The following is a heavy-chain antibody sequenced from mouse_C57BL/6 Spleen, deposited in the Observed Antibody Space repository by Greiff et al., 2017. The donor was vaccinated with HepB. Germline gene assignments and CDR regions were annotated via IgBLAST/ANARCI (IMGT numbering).Heavy chain of an antibody. Sequence: QVQLQQPGAELVMPGASVKLSCKASGYTFTSYWMHWVKQRPGQGLEWIGEIDPSDSYTNYNQKFKGKSTLTVDKSSSTAYMQLSSLTSEDSAVYYCASHYYGSSWSFDYWGQGTTLTVSS. CDR3: ASHYYGSSWSFDY. V-gene: IGHV1-69*01. CDR2: IDPSDSYT. CDR1: GYTFTSYW. D-gene: IGHD1-1*01. J-gene: IGHJ2*01.